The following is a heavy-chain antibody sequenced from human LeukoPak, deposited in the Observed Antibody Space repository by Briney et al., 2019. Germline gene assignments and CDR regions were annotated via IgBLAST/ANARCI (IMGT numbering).Heavy chain of an antibody. V-gene: IGHV4-34*01. J-gene: IGHJ4*02. D-gene: IGHD2-15*01. CDR3: AVGITMLVVAASFDS. Sequence: PSETMSLTCAVYGASYNAYYWSWIRQPPGKGLEWIGDIDHRGTATYNPSLKSRLSISADASKNQFSLKLNSVTDADTAVYYCAVGITMLVVAASFDSWGQGNLVIVSS. CDR2: IDHRGTA. CDR1: GASYNAYY.